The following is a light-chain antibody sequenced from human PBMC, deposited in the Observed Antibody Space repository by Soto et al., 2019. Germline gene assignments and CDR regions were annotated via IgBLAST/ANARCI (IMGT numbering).Light chain of an antibody. CDR1: QSVSSGY. J-gene: IGKJ1*01. V-gene: IGKV3-20*01. CDR2: GAS. Sequence: EIVLTQSPGTLSLSPGDGATLSCRASQSVSSGYLAWYQQKPGQAPRLLIYGASRRAGGIPDRFSGSGSGTDFTLSISRLEPEDFAVYWCQHYGNSPTFGQGTRVQFK. CDR3: QHYGNSPT.